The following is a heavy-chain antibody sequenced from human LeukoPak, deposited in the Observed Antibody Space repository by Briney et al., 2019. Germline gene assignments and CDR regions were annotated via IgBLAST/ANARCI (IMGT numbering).Heavy chain of an antibody. J-gene: IGHJ4*02. CDR2: INHSGST. CDR1: GGSFSGYY. V-gene: IGHV4-34*01. D-gene: IGHD1-1*01. CDR3: ARGRGVKYNSDRIYSFDY. Sequence: SETLSLTCAVYGGSFSGYYWSWIRQPPGKGLEWIGEINHSGSTNYNPSLKTRVTISIDTSNNQFSLKLSSVTAADTAVYYCARGRGVKYNSDRIYSFDYWGQGTLVTVSS.